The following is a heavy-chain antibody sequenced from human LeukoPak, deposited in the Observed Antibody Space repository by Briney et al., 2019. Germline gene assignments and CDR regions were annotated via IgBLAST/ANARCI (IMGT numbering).Heavy chain of an antibody. Sequence: ASVKVSCKASGYTFTDYYMHWVRQAPGQGLEWMGWINTNSDGTNYAQKFKGRVTMTRDTSISTAYMELSRLRSDDTAVYCCARHHRMTKEGFDFGGEGTLVSVSS. CDR3: ARHHRMTKEGFDF. V-gene: IGHV1-2*02. CDR2: INTNSDGT. J-gene: IGHJ4*02. CDR1: GYTFTDYY. D-gene: IGHD4-11*01.